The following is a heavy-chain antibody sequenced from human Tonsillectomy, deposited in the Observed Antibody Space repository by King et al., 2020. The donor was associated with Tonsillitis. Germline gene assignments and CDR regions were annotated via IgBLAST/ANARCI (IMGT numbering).Heavy chain of an antibody. V-gene: IGHV4-39*01. D-gene: IGHD1-1*01. CDR2: IYYSGST. CDR3: AILLILGTENFWYFDL. Sequence: QLQESGPGLVKPSETLSLTCTVSGGSISSNSYYWGWIRQPPGKGLEWIGSIYYSGSTYYNTSLKSRITISVDTSKNQFSLKLSSVTAADTAVYYCAILLILGTENFWYFDLWGRGTLVTVSS. CDR1: GGSISSNSYY. J-gene: IGHJ2*01.